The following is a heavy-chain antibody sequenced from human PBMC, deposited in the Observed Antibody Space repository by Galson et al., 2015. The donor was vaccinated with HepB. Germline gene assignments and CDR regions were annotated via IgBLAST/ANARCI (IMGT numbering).Heavy chain of an antibody. V-gene: IGHV4-31*03. CDR1: GGSISSGGHY. Sequence: LSLTCTVSGGSISSGGHYWSWIRQHPGKGLEWIGEIYHSGSTNYNPSLKSRVSISIDKSKKQFSLKLNSVTAADTAVYYCASRRGDDYGDLDAFHIWGQGTMVTVSS. D-gene: IGHD4-17*01. CDR2: IYHSGST. CDR3: ASRRGDDYGDLDAFHI. J-gene: IGHJ3*02.